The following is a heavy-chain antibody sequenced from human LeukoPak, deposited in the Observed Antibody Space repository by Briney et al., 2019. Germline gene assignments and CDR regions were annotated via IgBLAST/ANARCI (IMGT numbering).Heavy chain of an antibody. D-gene: IGHD3-22*01. CDR2: ISSSGST. Sequence: SETLSLTCTVSGDSISSGDYYWSWIRQPAGKGLEWIGRISSSGSTNYNPSLKSRVTISVDTSKNQFSLKLSSVTAADAAVYFCARGPYSYDSSGAFDIWGQGTMVTVSS. CDR3: ARGPYSYDSSGAFDI. V-gene: IGHV4-61*02. J-gene: IGHJ3*02. CDR1: GDSISSGDYY.